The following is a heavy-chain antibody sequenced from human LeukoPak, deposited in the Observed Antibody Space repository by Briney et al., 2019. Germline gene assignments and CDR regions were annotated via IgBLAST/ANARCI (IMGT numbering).Heavy chain of an antibody. J-gene: IGHJ4*02. CDR2: ISSSSSYI. Sequence: PGGSLRLSCAASEFTFSSYSMNWVRQAPGKGLEWVSSISSSSSYIYYADSVKGRFTISRDNAKNSLYLQMSSLRAEDTAIYYCARLYDILTGAFDYWGQGTLVTVSS. D-gene: IGHD3-9*01. V-gene: IGHV3-21*01. CDR1: EFTFSSYS. CDR3: ARLYDILTGAFDY.